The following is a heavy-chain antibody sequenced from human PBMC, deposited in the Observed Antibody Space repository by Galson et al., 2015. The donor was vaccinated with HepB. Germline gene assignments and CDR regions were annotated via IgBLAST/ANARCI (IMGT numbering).Heavy chain of an antibody. D-gene: IGHD3-22*01. CDR1: GFTFRKYA. J-gene: IGHJ6*02. V-gene: IGHV3-33*01. CDR3: ARDYESSGYYNPYNFYYGMGV. CDR2: TWYDGSKT. Sequence: SLRLSCAASGFTFRKYAMHWVRQAPGKGLEWVAVTWYDGSKTYYADSVKGRFTISRDNSKNTLNLQMNSLRAEDTAVYYCARDYESSGYYNPYNFYYGMGVWGQGTTVTVSS.